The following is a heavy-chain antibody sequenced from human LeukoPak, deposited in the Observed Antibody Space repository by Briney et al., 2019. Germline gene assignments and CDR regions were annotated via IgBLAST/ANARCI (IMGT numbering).Heavy chain of an antibody. J-gene: IGHJ4*02. D-gene: IGHD5-24*01. CDR3: AKDPRNRDGYNF. CDR2: ISGSGGST. CDR1: GLTLGSLA. V-gene: IGHV3-23*01. Sequence: GGSLGSSLAALGLTLGSLALHGSGRAPGRGLEWVSAISGSGGSTYYADSVKGRFTISRDNSKNTLYLQMNSLRAEDTAVYYCAKDPRNRDGYNFWGQGTLVTVSS.